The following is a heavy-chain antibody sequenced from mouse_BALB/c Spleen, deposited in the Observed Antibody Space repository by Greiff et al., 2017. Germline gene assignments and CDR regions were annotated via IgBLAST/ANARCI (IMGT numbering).Heavy chain of an antibody. V-gene: IGHV1S29*02. CDR2: IYPYNGGT. CDR3: ARSFYGNYVREYYFDY. CDR1: GYTFTDYN. J-gene: IGHJ2*01. Sequence: EVQLQQSGPELVKPGASVKISCTASGYTFTDYNMHWVKQSHGKSLEWIGYIYPYNGGTGYNQKFKSKATLTVDTSSSTAYMELRSLTSEDSAVYYCARSFYGNYVREYYFDYWGQGTTLTVSS. D-gene: IGHD2-1*01.